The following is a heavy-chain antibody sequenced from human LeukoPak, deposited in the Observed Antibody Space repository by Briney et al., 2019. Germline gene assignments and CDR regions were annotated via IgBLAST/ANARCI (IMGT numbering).Heavy chain of an antibody. Sequence: PSETLSLTCTVSGGSISSSGYYWGWIRQPPGKGLEWIGNVYYSGSTYYNPSLKSRVTISVDTSKNQFSLKLSSVTAADTAVYYCARHDYGAKWFGPWGQGTLVTVSS. J-gene: IGHJ5*02. V-gene: IGHV4-39*01. CDR2: VYYSGST. D-gene: IGHD4-17*01. CDR3: ARHDYGAKWFGP. CDR1: GGSISSSGYY.